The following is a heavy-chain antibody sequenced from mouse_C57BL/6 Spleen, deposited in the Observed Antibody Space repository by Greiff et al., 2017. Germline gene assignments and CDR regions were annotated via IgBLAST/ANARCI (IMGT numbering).Heavy chain of an antibody. CDR1: GYTFTSYW. Sequence: QVQLQQPGAELVMPGSSVKLSCKASGYTFTSYWMDWVKQRPGQGLEWIGNIYPSDSETHYNQKFKDKATLTVDKSSSTAYMQLSSLTSEDSAVYYCARSTTVVAVDYWGQGTTLTVSS. D-gene: IGHD1-1*01. CDR2: IYPSDSET. V-gene: IGHV1-61*01. J-gene: IGHJ2*01. CDR3: ARSTTVVAVDY.